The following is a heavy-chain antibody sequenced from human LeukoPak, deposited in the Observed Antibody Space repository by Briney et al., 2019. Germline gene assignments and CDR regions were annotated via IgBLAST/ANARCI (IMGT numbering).Heavy chain of an antibody. CDR2: IIPVFKTA. CDR1: GDSFSTYA. D-gene: IGHD2-2*03. CDR3: ARWIDGFDV. J-gene: IGHJ3*01. Sequence: SVKVSCKAPGDSFSTYAISWVRQAPGHGLEWMGGIIPVFKTANHAQKFQGRVTLTADESTSTAYMELSSLRSDDTAVYYCARWIDGFDVWGQGTMVTVSS. V-gene: IGHV1-69*13.